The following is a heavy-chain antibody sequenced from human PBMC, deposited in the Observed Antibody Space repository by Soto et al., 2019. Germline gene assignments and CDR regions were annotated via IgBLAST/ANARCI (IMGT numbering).Heavy chain of an antibody. CDR1: GYTFTSYG. V-gene: IGHV1-18*01. CDR3: ARRLGLRNGYYYYGMDV. D-gene: IGHD3-3*01. J-gene: IGHJ6*02. CDR2: ISAYNGNT. Sequence: GASVKVSCKASGYTFTSYGISWVRQAPGQGLEWMGWISAYNGNTNYAQKLQGRVTMTTDTSTSTAYMELRSLRSDDTAVYYCARRLGLRNGYYYYGMDVWGQGTTVTVSS.